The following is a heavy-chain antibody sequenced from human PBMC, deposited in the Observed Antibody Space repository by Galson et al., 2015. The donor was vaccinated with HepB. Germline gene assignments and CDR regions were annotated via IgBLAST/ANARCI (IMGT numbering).Heavy chain of an antibody. Sequence: PALVKPTQTLTLTCTFSGFSLSTSGMRVSWIRQPPGKALEWLARIDWDDDKFYSTSLKTRLTISKDTSKNQVVLTMTNMDPVDTATYYCARTSYCSSTSCPKGPYYGMDVWGQGTTVTVSS. CDR3: ARTSYCSSTSCPKGPYYGMDV. D-gene: IGHD2-2*01. CDR2: IDWDDDK. J-gene: IGHJ6*02. V-gene: IGHV2-70*04. CDR1: GFSLSTSGMR.